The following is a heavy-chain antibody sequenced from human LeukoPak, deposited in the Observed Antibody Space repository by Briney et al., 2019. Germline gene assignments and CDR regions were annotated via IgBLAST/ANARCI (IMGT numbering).Heavy chain of an antibody. J-gene: IGHJ3*02. CDR1: GFTFSIDG. D-gene: IGHD3-10*01. CDR3: ARAGGSESFDI. Sequence: GGSLRLSCAASGFTFSIDGLHWLRQAPGKGREWVAVIYYDGYNRYYGDSVKGRFTISRDNSKNMMYLQMDSLSPEDTAVYYCARAGGSESFDIWGPGTMVTVSS. CDR2: IYYDGYNR. V-gene: IGHV3-33*01.